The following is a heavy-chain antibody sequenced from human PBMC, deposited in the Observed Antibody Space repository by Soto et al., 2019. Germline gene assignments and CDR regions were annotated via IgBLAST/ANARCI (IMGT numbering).Heavy chain of an antibody. CDR2: ISFDGGNK. J-gene: IGHJ6*02. V-gene: IGHV3-30*18. CDR1: GLTFSRYG. Sequence: QVQLVESGGGVVQPGRSLRLSCAVSGLTFSRYGMHWVRQAPGKGLEWVAVISFDGGNKYYADSVKGRFTISRDNSKNTLYLHMNSLRAEDTAVYYCAKSRYFEGGGGMDVWGQGTTVTVSS. D-gene: IGHD3-9*01. CDR3: AKSRYFEGGGGMDV.